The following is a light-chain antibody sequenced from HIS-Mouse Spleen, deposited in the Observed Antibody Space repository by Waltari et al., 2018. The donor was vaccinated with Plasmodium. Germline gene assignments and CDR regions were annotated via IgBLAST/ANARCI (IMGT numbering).Light chain of an antibody. Sequence: TQSPSSLSASVGDRVTITCRASQSIGSSLHWYQQKPDQSPKLLIKYASQSISGVPSRFSGSGSGTDFTLTINSLEAEDAAAYYCHQSSSLRTFGQGTKVEIK. CDR1: QSIGSS. V-gene: IGKV6D-21*02. CDR3: HQSSSLRT. CDR2: YAS. J-gene: IGKJ1*01.